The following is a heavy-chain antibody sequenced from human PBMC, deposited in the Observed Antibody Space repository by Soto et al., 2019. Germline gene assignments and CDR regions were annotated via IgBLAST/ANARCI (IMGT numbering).Heavy chain of an antibody. V-gene: IGHV1-8*01. CDR2: MNPNSGNT. CDR3: ARGIMMILLWFDARNWFDP. J-gene: IGHJ5*02. CDR1: GYTFTSYD. Sequence: ASVKVSCKASGYTFTSYDINWVRQATGQGLEWMGWMNPNSGNTGYAQKFQGRVTMTRNTSISTAYMELSSLRSEDTAVYYCARGIMMILLWFDARNWFDPWGQGTLVTVSS. D-gene: IGHD3-10*01.